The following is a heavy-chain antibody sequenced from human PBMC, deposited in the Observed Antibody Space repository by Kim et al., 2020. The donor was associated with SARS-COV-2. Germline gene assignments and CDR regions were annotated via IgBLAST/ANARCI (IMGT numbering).Heavy chain of an antibody. CDR1: GGSISSSSYY. Sequence: SETLSLTCTVSGGSISSSSYYWGWIRQPPGKGLEWIGSIYYSGSTYYNPSLKSRVTISVDTSKNQFSLKLSSVTAADTAVYYCASEGWVVTAPTAGFDYWGQGTLVTVPS. D-gene: IGHD2-21*02. V-gene: IGHV4-39*01. CDR2: IYYSGST. J-gene: IGHJ4*02. CDR3: ASEGWVVTAPTAGFDY.